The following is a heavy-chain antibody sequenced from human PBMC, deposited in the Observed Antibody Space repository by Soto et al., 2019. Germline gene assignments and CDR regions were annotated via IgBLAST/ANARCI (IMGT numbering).Heavy chain of an antibody. D-gene: IGHD3-16*01. Sequence: QITLKESGPTLVKPTQTLTLTCTFSGLSLASSGVGVGWVRQSPGKALEWLALIYWADHKRFNPSLKTRLAITKDSSRNQVVLTRTNMDPVDTGTYYCAHRPWGASDCFDYWGQGILVPVSS. J-gene: IGHJ4*02. CDR3: AHRPWGASDCFDY. CDR1: GLSLASSGVG. V-gene: IGHV2-5*02. CDR2: IYWADHK.